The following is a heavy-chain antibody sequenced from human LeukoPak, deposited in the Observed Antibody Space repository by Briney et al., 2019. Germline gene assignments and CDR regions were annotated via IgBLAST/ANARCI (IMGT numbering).Heavy chain of an antibody. V-gene: IGHV4-34*01. D-gene: IGHD1-20*01. CDR3: ARDRGLINGNVYFDY. CDR1: GGSFSGYY. Sequence: SETLSLTCAVYGGSFSGYYWSWIRQPPGKGLEWIGEINHSGGTNCNPSLKSRVTISVDTSKNQFSLNLSSVTAADTAVYYCARDRGLINGNVYFDYWGQGTLVTVSS. J-gene: IGHJ4*02. CDR2: INHSGGT.